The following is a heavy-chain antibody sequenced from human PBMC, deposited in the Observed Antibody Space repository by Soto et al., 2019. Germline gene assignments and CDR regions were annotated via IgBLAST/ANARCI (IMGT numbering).Heavy chain of an antibody. V-gene: IGHV3-30-3*01. CDR1: GFTLTRYA. CDR3: ARGGSATHNFFDY. CDR2: ISYDGGNK. Sequence: QVQLVESGGGVVQPGRSLRLSCATSGFTLTRYAMHWVRQAPGKGLEWVAGISYDGGNKYYADSVKGRITISRDNSKNTLYVQINSLRPDATAVYYGARGGSATHNFFDYWGQGTLVTVSS. D-gene: IGHD3-16*01. J-gene: IGHJ4*02.